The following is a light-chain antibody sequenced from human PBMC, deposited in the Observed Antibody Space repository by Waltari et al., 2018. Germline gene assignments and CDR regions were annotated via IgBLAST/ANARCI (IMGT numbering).Light chain of an antibody. CDR3: SSFSSSSTLIV. J-gene: IGLJ2*01. V-gene: IGLV2-14*03. Sequence: QSALTQPASVSGSPGQSITVSCTGTRSDLGAYNYVSWYQQHPGKAPKLMIYDVTLRPSGVSNRFSGSKSGNTASLTISGLQAEDEADYYCSSFSSSSTLIVFGGGTKLTVL. CDR2: DVT. CDR1: RSDLGAYNY.